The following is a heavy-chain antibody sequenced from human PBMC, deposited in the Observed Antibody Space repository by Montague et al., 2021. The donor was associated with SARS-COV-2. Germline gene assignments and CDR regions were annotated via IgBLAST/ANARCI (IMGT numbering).Heavy chain of an antibody. CDR3: AREYSSGVYFDY. V-gene: IGHV2-70*11. CDR1: GFSLSTSGMC. J-gene: IGHJ4*02. Sequence: ALVKPSQTLTLTCTFSGFSLSTSGMCVSWIRQPPGKALEWLARIDWDDDKYYSTSLKTRLSISKDTSKNQVVLTMTNMDPVDTATYYCAREYSSGVYFDYGGQGTLVTVSS. D-gene: IGHD6-19*01. CDR2: IDWDDDK.